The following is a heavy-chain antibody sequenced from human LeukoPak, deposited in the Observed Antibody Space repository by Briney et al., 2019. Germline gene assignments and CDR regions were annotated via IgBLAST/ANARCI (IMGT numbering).Heavy chain of an antibody. V-gene: IGHV1-18*01. D-gene: IGHD3-22*01. J-gene: IGHJ4*02. CDR2: ISAYNGNT. CDR1: GYTFTSYG. Sequence: ASVKVSCKASGYTFTSYGFSWLRQARGQGLEWMGWISAYNGNTNYAQKLQGRVTMTTDTSTSTAYMELRSLRSDDTAVYYCARGYYDSSVYDYWGQGTLVTVSS. CDR3: ARGYYDSSVYDY.